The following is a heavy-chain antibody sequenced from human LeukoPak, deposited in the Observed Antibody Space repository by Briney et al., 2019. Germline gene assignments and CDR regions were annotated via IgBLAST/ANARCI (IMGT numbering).Heavy chain of an antibody. Sequence: GGSLRLSCAASGFIFTTYWMTWVRQAPGKGPEWVANIKPDGSETYYVNSVKGRVTISKDNTKSLLYLQMNSLRGEDAALYYCGGFGYEAAVDLWGQGTLVTVSS. D-gene: IGHD6-13*01. J-gene: IGHJ4*02. CDR3: GGFGYEAAVDL. CDR1: GFIFTTYW. V-gene: IGHV3-7*01. CDR2: IKPDGSET.